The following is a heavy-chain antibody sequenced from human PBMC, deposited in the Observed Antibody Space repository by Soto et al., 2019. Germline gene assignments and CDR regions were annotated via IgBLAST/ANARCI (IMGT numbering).Heavy chain of an antibody. V-gene: IGHV1-69*08. CDR2: IIPILGIA. Sequence: QVQLVQSGAEVKKPGSSVKVSCKASGGTFSSYTISWVRQAPGQGLEWMGRIIPILGIANYAQKFQGRVTITADKSTSTAYMELSSLRSEDTAVYYCARDGEDYYYYGMDVRGQGTTVTVSS. CDR3: ARDGEDYYYYGMDV. J-gene: IGHJ6*02. CDR1: GGTFSSYT. D-gene: IGHD3-3*01.